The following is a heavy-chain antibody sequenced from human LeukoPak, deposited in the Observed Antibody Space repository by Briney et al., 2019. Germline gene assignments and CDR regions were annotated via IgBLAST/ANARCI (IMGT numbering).Heavy chain of an antibody. CDR2: ISYDGSNK. D-gene: IGHD6-13*01. CDR1: GFTFSSYA. CDR3: ARDSPPNQAGDFDY. Sequence: PGGSLRLSCAASGFTFSSYAMSWVRQAPGKGLEWVAVISYDGSNKYYADSVKGRFTISRDNSKNTLYLQMNSLRAEDTAVYYCARDSPPNQAGDFDYWGQGTLVTVSS. J-gene: IGHJ4*02. V-gene: IGHV3-30-3*01.